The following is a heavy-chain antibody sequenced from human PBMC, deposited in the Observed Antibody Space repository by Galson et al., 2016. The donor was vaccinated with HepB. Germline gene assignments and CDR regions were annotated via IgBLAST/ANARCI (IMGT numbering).Heavy chain of an antibody. CDR1: GFTVTRSY. CDR2: IYTSGAT. Sequence: SLRLSCAASGFTVTRSYMTWVRQAPGKGLEWVSVIYTSGATYYADSVKGRLIMSRNNAKNTVDLQMSSLRTEDTAVYYCARGLVGSTTAFDSWGQGTLVPVSS. D-gene: IGHD2/OR15-2a*01. CDR3: ARGLVGSTTAFDS. V-gene: IGHV3-53*04. J-gene: IGHJ4*02.